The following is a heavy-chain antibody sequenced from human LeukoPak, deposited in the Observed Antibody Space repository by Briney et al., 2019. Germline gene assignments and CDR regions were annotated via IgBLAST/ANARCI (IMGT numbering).Heavy chain of an antibody. D-gene: IGHD3-3*01. V-gene: IGHV4-34*01. CDR1: GGSFSGYY. J-gene: IGHJ6*02. CDR2: IYYNGKT. CDR3: ARDTYYDFWSGYYEPFYYYYGMDV. Sequence: PSETLSLTCAVYGGSFSGYYWGWIRQPPGKGLQWIGVIYYNGKTYYNPSLKSRVTVAVDMSKNQFSLKLSSVTAADTAVYYCARDTYYDFWSGYYEPFYYYYGMDVWGQGTTVTVSS.